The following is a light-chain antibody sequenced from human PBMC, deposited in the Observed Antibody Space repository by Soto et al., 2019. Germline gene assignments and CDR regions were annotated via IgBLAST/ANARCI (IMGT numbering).Light chain of an antibody. Sequence: EIVLTQSPATLSLSPGERATLSCRASQSVSSYLAWYQQKPGQAPRLLIYDASNRATGIPARFSGSVSGTDFTLTISSLEREDFAVYYCQQRSNWLMYTFGQGTKLEIK. CDR2: DAS. J-gene: IGKJ2*01. CDR1: QSVSSY. V-gene: IGKV3-11*01. CDR3: QQRSNWLMYT.